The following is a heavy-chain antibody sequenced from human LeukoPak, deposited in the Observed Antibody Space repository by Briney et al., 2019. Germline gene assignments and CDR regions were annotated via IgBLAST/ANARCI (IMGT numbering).Heavy chain of an antibody. CDR1: GYTFTGYY. V-gene: IGHV1-2*02. CDR2: INPNSGGT. Sequence: ASVKVSCKASGYTFTGYYMHWVRQAPGQGLEWMGWINPNSGGTNYAQKFQGRVTMTRDTSISTAYMELSRLRSDDTAVYYCARGATGTTGKYYYYYMDVWGKGTTVTVSS. CDR3: ARGATGTTGKYYYYYMDV. J-gene: IGHJ6*03. D-gene: IGHD1-1*01.